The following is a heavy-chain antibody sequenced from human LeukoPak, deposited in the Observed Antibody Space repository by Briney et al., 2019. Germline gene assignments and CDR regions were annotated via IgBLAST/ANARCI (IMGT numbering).Heavy chain of an antibody. J-gene: IGHJ4*02. CDR1: GFTFSSYT. D-gene: IGHD4-11*01. Sequence: GGSLRLSCAASGFTFSSYTMDWVRQAPGKGLEWVAVISYDGSNKYYADSVKGRFTISRDNSKNTLYLQMNSLRAEDTAVYYCARDSVDYTYDYWGQGTLVTVSS. CDR3: ARDSVDYTYDY. V-gene: IGHV3-30*04. CDR2: ISYDGSNK.